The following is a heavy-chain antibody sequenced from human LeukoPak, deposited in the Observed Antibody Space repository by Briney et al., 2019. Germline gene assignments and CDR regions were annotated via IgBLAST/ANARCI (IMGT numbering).Heavy chain of an antibody. CDR3: ARDRGMNDVNFET. CDR1: GYTFTGYY. J-gene: IGHJ4*02. V-gene: IGHV1-2*02. D-gene: IGHD6-13*01. Sequence: ASVKVSCKASGYTFTGYYMHWVRQAPGQGLEWMGWINPNSGGTNYAQKFQGRVTMTRDTSISTAYMELSRLRPDDTAVYYCARDRGMNDVNFETWGQGTLVTVSS. CDR2: INPNSGGT.